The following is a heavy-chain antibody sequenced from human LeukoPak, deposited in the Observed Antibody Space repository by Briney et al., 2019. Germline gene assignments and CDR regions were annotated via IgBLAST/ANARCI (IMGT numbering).Heavy chain of an antibody. J-gene: IGHJ4*02. Sequence: SCKASGGTFSSYAISWVRQAPGKGLEWVGFIRSKAYGGTTEYAASVKGRFTISRDDSKSIAYLQMNSLKTEDTAVYYCTREGNGWGQGTLVTVSS. CDR1: GGTFSSYA. V-gene: IGHV3-49*04. CDR2: IRSKAYGGTT. CDR3: TREGNG.